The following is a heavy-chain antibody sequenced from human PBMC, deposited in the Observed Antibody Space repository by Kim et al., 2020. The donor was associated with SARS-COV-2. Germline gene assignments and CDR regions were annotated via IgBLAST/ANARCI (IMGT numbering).Heavy chain of an antibody. D-gene: IGHD3-10*01. J-gene: IGHJ5*02. CDR1: GFTFSSYD. CDR2: IGTAGDT. CDR3: ARGGYVRGVIVGNWFDP. V-gene: IGHV3-13*01. Sequence: GGSLRLSCAASGFTFSSYDMHWVHQATGKGLEWVSAIGTAGDTYYPGSVKGRFTISRENAKNSLYLQMNSLRAGDTAVYYCARGGYVRGVIVGNWFDPWGQGTLVTVSS.